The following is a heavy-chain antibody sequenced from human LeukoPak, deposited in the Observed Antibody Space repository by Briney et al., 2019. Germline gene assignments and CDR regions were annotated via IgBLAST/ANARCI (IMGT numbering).Heavy chain of an antibody. J-gene: IGHJ4*02. V-gene: IGHV4-30-2*01. CDR2: LYHSGST. CDR1: GGSISSGGYY. Sequence: SDTLSLTCTVSGGSISSGGYYWRWVRQAPGRGLEWIGYLYHSGSTYYNQSLMSRLTISVYRSKNQLSLKLSSVTAADTAVYYCGRGSPETDYWGQGTLVTVSS. CDR3: GRGSPETDY.